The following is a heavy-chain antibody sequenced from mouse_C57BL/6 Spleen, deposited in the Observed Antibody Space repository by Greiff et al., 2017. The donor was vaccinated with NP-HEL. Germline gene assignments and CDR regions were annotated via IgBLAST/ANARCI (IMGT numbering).Heavy chain of an antibody. V-gene: IGHV1-22*01. Sequence: VQLQQSGPELVKPGASVKMSCKASGYTFTDYNMHWVKQSHGKSLEWIGYINPNNGGTSYNQKFKGKATLTVNKSSSTAYMELRSLTSEDSAVYYCARPYGSSGDWYFDVWGTGTTVTVSS. D-gene: IGHD1-1*01. CDR1: GYTFTDYN. J-gene: IGHJ1*03. CDR2: INPNNGGT. CDR3: ARPYGSSGDWYFDV.